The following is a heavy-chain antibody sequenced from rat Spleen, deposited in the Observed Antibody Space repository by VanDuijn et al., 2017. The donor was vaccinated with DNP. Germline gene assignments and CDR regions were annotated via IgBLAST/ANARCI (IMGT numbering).Heavy chain of an antibody. CDR3: ARVGDLHDGGDGDVLDA. CDR1: GFTFSTYW. J-gene: IGHJ4*01. V-gene: IGHV5-29*01. CDR2: IIYDGSRT. D-gene: IGHD1-12*02. Sequence: EVQLVETGGGLVQPGRSLKLSCVASGFTFSTYWMFWIRQAPKKGLEWVATIIYDGSRTYYRDSVKGRFTISRDDAKNTLSLQMNSLRSEDTATYYCARVGDLHDGGDGDVLDAWGQGTSVTVSS.